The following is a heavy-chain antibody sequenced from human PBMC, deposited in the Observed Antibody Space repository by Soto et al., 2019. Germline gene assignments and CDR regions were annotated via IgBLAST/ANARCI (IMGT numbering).Heavy chain of an antibody. CDR1: GFTFSSYA. J-gene: IGHJ6*02. D-gene: IGHD2-21*01. V-gene: IGHV3-23*01. CDR2: ISDSGGNT. Sequence: GGSLRLSCAASGFTFSSYAMSWVRQAPGKGLEWVSSISDSGGNTYYADSVKGRFTISRDNSKNTLYLQMNSLRAEDTAVYYCAKDPPIPTLTIPRFYYYVMDVWGQGTTVTVSS. CDR3: AKDPPIPTLTIPRFYYYVMDV.